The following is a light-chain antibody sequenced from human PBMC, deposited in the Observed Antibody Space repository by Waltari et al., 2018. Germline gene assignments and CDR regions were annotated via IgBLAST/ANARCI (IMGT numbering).Light chain of an antibody. CDR2: DVT. Sequence: QSALTQPRSVSGSPGQSVTISCTGTSGNVGGYDSLSWYQQHPGKAHTLMIYDVTKRPPGVPDRFSGSKSGNTAFLTISGLQAEDEADYHCYSYAGGYTFVFGPGTKLAVL. V-gene: IGLV2-11*01. J-gene: IGLJ2*01. CDR1: SGNVGGYDS. CDR3: YSYAGGYTFV.